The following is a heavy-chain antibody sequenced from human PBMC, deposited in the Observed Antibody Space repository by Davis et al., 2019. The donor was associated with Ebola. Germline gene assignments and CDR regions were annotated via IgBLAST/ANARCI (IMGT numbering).Heavy chain of an antibody. CDR3: AKDRWSTVTTRGGGFDP. D-gene: IGHD4-17*01. V-gene: IGHV3-23*01. J-gene: IGHJ5*02. CDR1: GFTFSSYA. CDR2: ILGSGGST. Sequence: GESLKIPCAASGFTFSSYAMSWVRQAPGKGLEWVAAILGSGGSTYYADSVKGRFTISRDNSKNTLYLQMNSLRAEDTAVYYCAKDRWSTVTTRGGGFDPWGQGTLVTVSS.